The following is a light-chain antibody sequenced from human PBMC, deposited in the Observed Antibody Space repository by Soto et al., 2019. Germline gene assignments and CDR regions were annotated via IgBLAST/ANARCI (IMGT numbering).Light chain of an antibody. CDR3: QQYADWPTT. V-gene: IGKV3-15*01. CDR2: GAS. J-gene: IGKJ1*01. CDR1: QSVAAT. Sequence: EIVMTQSPVTRSVFPWERATPSARASQSVAATVAWYHQRPGQAPRLLTSGASTRATGVPARVSASGSGTAFTLTITSLQSDDFGVYYCQQYADWPTTFGQGTRVEIK.